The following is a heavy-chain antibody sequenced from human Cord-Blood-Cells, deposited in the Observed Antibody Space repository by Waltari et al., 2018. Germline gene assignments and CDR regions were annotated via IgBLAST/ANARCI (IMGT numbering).Heavy chain of an antibody. CDR2: FDPEDGET. CDR3: ATDCSSTSCYNWFDP. CDR1: GYTLTELS. J-gene: IGHJ5*02. D-gene: IGHD2-2*01. V-gene: IGHV1-24*01. Sequence: QVQLVQSGAEVKKPGASVTVPCKVSGYTLTELSMPLVRQAPGKGLEWMGGFDPEDGETIYAQKFQGRVTMTEDTSTDTAYMELSSLRSEDTAVYYCATDCSSTSCYNWFDPWGQGTLVTVSS.